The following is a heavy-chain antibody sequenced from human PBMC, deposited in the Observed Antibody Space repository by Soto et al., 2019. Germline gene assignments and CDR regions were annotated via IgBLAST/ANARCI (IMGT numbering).Heavy chain of an antibody. CDR2: IGAADDP. D-gene: IGHD2-15*01. CDR1: GFTFSAYD. V-gene: IGHV3-13*05. CDR3: ARAYSGRLPRRANYYFAMDV. J-gene: IGHJ6*02. Sequence: GSLRLSCAASGFTFSAYDMHWVRQTTGKGLEWVSAIGAADDPYYLGSVKGRFTISRENAKNSLYLQMNSLRAEGTAVYYCARAYSGRLPRRANYYFAMDVCGQGTTFTVSS.